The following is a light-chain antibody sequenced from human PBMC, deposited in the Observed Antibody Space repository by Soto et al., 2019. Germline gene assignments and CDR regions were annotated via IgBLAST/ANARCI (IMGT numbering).Light chain of an antibody. CDR1: QSVTSGF. CDR2: GAS. J-gene: IGKJ3*01. CDR3: QQYGTSVT. V-gene: IGKV3-20*01. Sequence: EVVLTQSPGTLSLSPGERATLSCRASQSVTSGFFAWYQQKPGQAPRLLIYGASSRATGIPDRFSGSGSGTDFTLTISRLEPEDFGVYYCQQYGTSVTFGPGTKVEIK.